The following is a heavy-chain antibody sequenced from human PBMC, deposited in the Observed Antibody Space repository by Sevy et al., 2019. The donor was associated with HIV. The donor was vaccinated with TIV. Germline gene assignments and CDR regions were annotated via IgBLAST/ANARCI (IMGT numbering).Heavy chain of an antibody. CDR3: ARSYCSGGRCYSLAY. CDR1: GYTFTSYR. CDR2: SSPHNGDT. Sequence: ASVKVSCKTSGYTFTSYRITWVRRAPGKGLEWLGWSSPHNGDTNYAQRVQGRVTMITDTSTTTAYLELRSLTSDDTAEYYCARSYCSGGRCYSLAYWGQGTLVTVSS. D-gene: IGHD2-15*01. V-gene: IGHV1-18*01. J-gene: IGHJ4*02.